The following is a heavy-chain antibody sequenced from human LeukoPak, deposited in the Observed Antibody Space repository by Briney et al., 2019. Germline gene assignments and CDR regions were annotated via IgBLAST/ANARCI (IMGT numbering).Heavy chain of an antibody. CDR1: GFIFTDYS. CDR3: ARESYWGSSAKGFDY. Sequence: GGSLRLSCAAFGFIFTDYSINWVRQAPGKGLEWISYIDKTSSNIYYADSVKGRFTISRDNAKNSLYLQMNSLRAEDTAVYYCARESYWGSSAKGFDYWGQGTLVTVSS. CDR2: IDKTSSNI. J-gene: IGHJ4*02. V-gene: IGHV3-48*01. D-gene: IGHD7-27*01.